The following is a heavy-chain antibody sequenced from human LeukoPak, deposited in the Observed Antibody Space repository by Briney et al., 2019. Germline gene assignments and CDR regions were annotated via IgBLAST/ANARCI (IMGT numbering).Heavy chain of an antibody. V-gene: IGHV3-23*01. Sequence: PGGSLRLSCAASGVTFSSYAMSWVRQAPGEGLERGSAISGSGGSTYYADSVKGGFTISRDHSQNTLSLQMNSLRAADTAVYYCANIGGDIVWSGGDADYWGQGTLVTVSS. CDR1: GVTFSSYA. CDR2: ISGSGGST. J-gene: IGHJ4*02. D-gene: IGHD2-15*01. CDR3: ANIGGDIVWSGGDADY.